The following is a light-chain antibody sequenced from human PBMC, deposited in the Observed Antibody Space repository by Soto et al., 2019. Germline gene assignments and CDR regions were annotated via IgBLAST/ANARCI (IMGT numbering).Light chain of an antibody. J-gene: IGKJ1*01. V-gene: IGKV3-20*01. Sequence: EIVLTQSPGTLSLSPGETATLSCRASQTISNTYLAWYQHKPGQAPRLLIYGASTRATGIPGRFSGSGSGTDFTLTVNRLEPEDFAVDYCQQYGRSPRTFGQGTKVEI. CDR1: QTISNTY. CDR2: GAS. CDR3: QQYGRSPRT.